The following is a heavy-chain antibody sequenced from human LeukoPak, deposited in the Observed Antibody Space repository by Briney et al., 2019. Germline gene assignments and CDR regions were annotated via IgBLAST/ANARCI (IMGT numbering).Heavy chain of an antibody. CDR2: ISYDGTKK. Sequence: GGSLRLSCAASGFTFSNYAMHWVRQAPGKGLEWVAFISYDGTKKYYADSVKGRFTISRDNSKNTLYLQMDSLRPEDTAVYYCEAEAHTSGSDSDYWGQETLVTVSS. J-gene: IGHJ4*02. D-gene: IGHD6-19*01. CDR3: EAEAHTSGSDSDY. CDR1: GFTFSNYA. V-gene: IGHV3-30-3*01.